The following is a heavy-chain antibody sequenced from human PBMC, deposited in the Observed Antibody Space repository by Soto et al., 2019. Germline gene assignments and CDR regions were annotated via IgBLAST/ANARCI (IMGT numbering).Heavy chain of an antibody. V-gene: IGHV1-69*12. CDR1: EGTFRKFG. CDR3: ARDDEKTYALYF. D-gene: IGHD3-9*01. CDR2: ITPMFGVA. J-gene: IGHJ3*01. Sequence: QVHVVQSGAEVKEPGSSVRVSCKVSEGTFRKFGFNWVRQAPGQGLQWMGDITPMFGVAEYAQRLQDRLTISADDSTETIYMELRSLRSEDTAMYYCARDDEKTYALYFWGPGTMVTVSS.